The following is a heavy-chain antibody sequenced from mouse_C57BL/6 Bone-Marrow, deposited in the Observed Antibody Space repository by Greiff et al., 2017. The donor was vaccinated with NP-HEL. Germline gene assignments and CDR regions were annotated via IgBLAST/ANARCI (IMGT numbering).Heavy chain of an antibody. V-gene: IGHV8-8*01. CDR3: ARVEGSNYGGVCYAMDG. Sequence: QVTLKECGPGILQPSQTLSLTCSFSGFSLSTFGMGVGWIRQPSGKGLEWLALIWWDDDKYYNPALKRRLLISKDTSQHQVFLKIADVGTADTATYYCARVEGSNYGGVCYAMDGWGQGTSVTVAS. CDR2: IWWDDDK. D-gene: IGHD2-5*01. J-gene: IGHJ4*01. CDR1: GFSLSTFGMG.